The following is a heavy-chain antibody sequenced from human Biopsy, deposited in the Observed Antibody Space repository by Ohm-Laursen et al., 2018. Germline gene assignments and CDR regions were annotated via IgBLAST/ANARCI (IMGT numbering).Heavy chain of an antibody. CDR2: IYTSGSP. CDR1: GESINNYY. J-gene: IGHJ3*02. Sequence: PSETLSLTCTVSGESINNYYWSWIRQPAGKGLEWIGRIYTSGSPNYNLSLESRVTMSVDTSKNQFPLKLRSVTAADTAVYYCARGTGRYYVYGAFDIWGQGTVVTVSS. CDR3: ARGTGRYYVYGAFDI. D-gene: IGHD1-26*01. V-gene: IGHV4-4*07.